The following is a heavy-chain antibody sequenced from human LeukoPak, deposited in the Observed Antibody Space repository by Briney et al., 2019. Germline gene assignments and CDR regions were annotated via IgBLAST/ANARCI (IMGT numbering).Heavy chain of an antibody. Sequence: GASVKVSCKASGGTFSSYAISWVRQAPGQGLEWMGRIIPILGIANYAQKFQGRVTITADKSTSTAYMELSSLRSEDTAVYYCARDHSGYFDSRWFDPWGQGTLVTVSS. D-gene: IGHD3-9*01. CDR2: IIPILGIA. J-gene: IGHJ5*02. CDR3: ARDHSGYFDSRWFDP. V-gene: IGHV1-69*04. CDR1: GGTFSSYA.